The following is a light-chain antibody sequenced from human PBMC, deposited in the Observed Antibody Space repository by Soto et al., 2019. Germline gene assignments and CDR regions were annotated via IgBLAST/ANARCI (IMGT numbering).Light chain of an antibody. Sequence: EIVLTQSPGTLSLSPGERATLSCRASQSVRSNYLAWYQRKPGQAPRLLIYGVSTRATGIPDRFSGTGSGTDFTLTISRLEPEDFAVYYCQQYGGSPYTFGQGTKLEIK. CDR1: QSVRSNY. CDR3: QQYGGSPYT. CDR2: GVS. J-gene: IGKJ2*01. V-gene: IGKV3-20*01.